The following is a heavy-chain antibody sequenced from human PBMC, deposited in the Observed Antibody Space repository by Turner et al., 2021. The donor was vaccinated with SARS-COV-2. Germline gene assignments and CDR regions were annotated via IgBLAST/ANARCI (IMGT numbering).Heavy chain of an antibody. CDR2: ISSSSSYI. D-gene: IGHD3-22*01. J-gene: IGHJ3*02. CDR1: AFTFSSYS. CDR3: ARWDNYYDSSGYYPDAFDI. V-gene: IGHV3-21*01. Sequence: EVQLVESGGGLVKPGGSLRLSCAASAFTFSSYSMNWVRQAPGKGLEWVSSISSSSSYIYYADSVKGRFTISRDNAKNSLYLQMNSLRAEDTAVYYCARWDNYYDSSGYYPDAFDIWGQGTMVTVSS.